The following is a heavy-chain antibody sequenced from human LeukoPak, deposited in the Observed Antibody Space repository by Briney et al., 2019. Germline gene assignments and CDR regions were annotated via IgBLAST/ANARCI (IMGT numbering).Heavy chain of an antibody. CDR1: GYSISSGYY. CDR2: IYHSGST. V-gene: IGHV4-38-2*02. J-gene: IGHJ4*02. CDR3: ARGPRSRGG. Sequence: SETLSLTRTVSGYSISSGYYWGWIRQPPGKGLEWIGSIYHSGSTYYNPSLKSRVTISVDTSKNQFSLKLSSVTAADTAVYYCARGPRSRGGWGQGTLVTVSS. D-gene: IGHD4-23*01.